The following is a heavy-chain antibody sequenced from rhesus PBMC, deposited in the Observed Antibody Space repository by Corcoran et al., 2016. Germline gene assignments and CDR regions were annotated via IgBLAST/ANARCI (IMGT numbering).Heavy chain of an antibody. CDR1: GGSFGSYW. Sequence: QVQLQESGPGLVTPSETLSLTCAVSGGSFGSYWWSWIRQPPGTGLEWLGEINGKRGSTNYNPALMSRVTISKDSAKNQFSLKLSSVTSADTAAYYWARLARTRDIGYRVFDYWGQGGLVPVSS. CDR2: INGKRGST. J-gene: IGHJ4*01. D-gene: IGHD5-24*01. V-gene: IGHV4-80*01. CDR3: ARLARTRDIGYRVFDY.